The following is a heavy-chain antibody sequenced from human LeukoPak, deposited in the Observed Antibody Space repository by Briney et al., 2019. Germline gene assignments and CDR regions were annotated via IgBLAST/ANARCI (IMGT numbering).Heavy chain of an antibody. V-gene: IGHV1-2*02. Sequence: GASVKVSCKASGYTFTGYYIHWVRQAPGQGREWMGWANPNSGGTHCAQKFQGRVTMTRDTSISTVYMELSSLRSDDTAIYYCARGPSSGIDYWGQGTLVTVSS. CDR3: ARGPSSGIDY. CDR2: ANPNSGGT. D-gene: IGHD3-10*01. J-gene: IGHJ4*02. CDR1: GYTFTGYY.